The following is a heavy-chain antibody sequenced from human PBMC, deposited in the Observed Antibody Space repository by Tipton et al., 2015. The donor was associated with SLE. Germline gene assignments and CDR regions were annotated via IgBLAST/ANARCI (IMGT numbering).Heavy chain of an antibody. J-gene: IGHJ3*02. CDR3: ARVVYSFSDAFDI. D-gene: IGHD6-13*01. CDR1: GGSTSNRNYY. V-gene: IGHV4-39*07. CDR2: VYYTGST. Sequence: LRLSCSVSGGSTSNRNYYWGWIRQPPGKGLEWIGSVYYTGSTYYNPSLRSRVTISVDTSKNQFSLKLTSLTAADTAVYYCARVVYSFSDAFDIWGQGTLVTVSS.